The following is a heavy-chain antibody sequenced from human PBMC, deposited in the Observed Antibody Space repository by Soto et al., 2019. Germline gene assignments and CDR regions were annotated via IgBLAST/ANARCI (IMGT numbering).Heavy chain of an antibody. CDR2: IYYSGSA. J-gene: IGHJ4*02. Sequence: SQTLSLTCTFSGGSISSGDYYLSWIRQPPGKGLEWIGYIYYSGSAVYNPSLRDRVTISAMSNNQFSLDLSSVTAADTAVYYCTRGLLSGSSYSGGWYYFDSWGQGTMVTVS. CDR3: TRGLLSGSSYSGGWYYFDS. V-gene: IGHV4-30-4*01. D-gene: IGHD1-26*01. CDR1: GGSISSGDYY.